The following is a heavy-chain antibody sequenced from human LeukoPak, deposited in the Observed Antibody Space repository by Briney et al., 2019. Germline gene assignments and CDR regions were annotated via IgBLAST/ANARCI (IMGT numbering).Heavy chain of an antibody. CDR2: IYYSGST. J-gene: IGHJ4*02. V-gene: IGHV4-59*01. CDR3: ARGRYYDSSGYYYGTSYYFDY. Sequence: KASETLSLTCTVSGGSISSYYWSWIRQPPGKGLEWIGYIYYSGSTNYNPSLKSRVTISVDTSKNQFSLKLSSVTAADTAVYYCARGRYYDSSGYYYGTSYYFDYWGQGTLVTVSS. D-gene: IGHD3-22*01. CDR1: GGSISSYY.